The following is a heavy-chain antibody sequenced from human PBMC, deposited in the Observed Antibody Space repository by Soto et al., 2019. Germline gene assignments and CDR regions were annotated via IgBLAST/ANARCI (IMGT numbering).Heavy chain of an antibody. D-gene: IGHD2-8*01. Sequence: GGSLKTSCKSSGYSFTSYWNGWVRQMPGKGLEWIGIIYPCDSYNIHSPSCEGQVTISADKSISTAYLQWSSLKASDTAMYYCARPNARYYGMDVWGQGTTVTVSS. CDR1: GYSFTSYW. CDR2: IYPCDSYN. CDR3: ARPNARYYGMDV. V-gene: IGHV5-51*01. J-gene: IGHJ6*02.